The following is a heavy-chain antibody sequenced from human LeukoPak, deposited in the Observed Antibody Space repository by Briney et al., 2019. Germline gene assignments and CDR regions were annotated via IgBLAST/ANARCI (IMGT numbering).Heavy chain of an antibody. J-gene: IGHJ4*02. Sequence: GGSLRLSCAASGFTFSSYAMSWVRQAPGKGLEWVSAISGSGGSTYYADSVKGRFTISRDNSKNTLYLQMNSLRAEDTAVYYCAKRRWPYYYDSNGYHDYWGQGTLVTVSS. CDR1: GFTFSSYA. D-gene: IGHD3-22*01. CDR3: AKRRWPYYYDSNGYHDY. CDR2: ISGSGGST. V-gene: IGHV3-23*01.